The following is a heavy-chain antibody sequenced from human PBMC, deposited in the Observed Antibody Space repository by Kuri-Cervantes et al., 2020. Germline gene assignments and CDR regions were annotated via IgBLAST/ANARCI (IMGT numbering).Heavy chain of an antibody. D-gene: IGHD3-10*01. Sequence: SETLSLTFTVSDGSISSYYWSWIRQPAGKGLEWIGRIYTSGSTNYNPSLKSRVTMSVDTSKNQFSLKLSSVTAADTAVYYCARGPYYYGSGSYPNYFDYWGQGTLVTVSS. CDR1: DGSISSYY. J-gene: IGHJ4*02. CDR3: ARGPYYYGSGSYPNYFDY. CDR2: IYTSGST. V-gene: IGHV4-4*07.